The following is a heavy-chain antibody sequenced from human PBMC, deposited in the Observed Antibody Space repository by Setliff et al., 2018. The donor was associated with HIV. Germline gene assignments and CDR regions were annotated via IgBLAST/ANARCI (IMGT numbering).Heavy chain of an antibody. CDR3: ASFPTITASQDVFDI. D-gene: IGHD4-4*01. J-gene: IGHJ3*02. Sequence: PGGSLRLSCVTSGFTFTSHSMNWVRLRPGKGLEWVASISGSGTYTHYADSVRGRFTVSRDNAKNSLYLQMISLRVEDTAIYYCASFPTITASQDVFDIWGHGTMVTVS. V-gene: IGHV3-21*01. CDR2: ISGSGTYT. CDR1: GFTFTSHS.